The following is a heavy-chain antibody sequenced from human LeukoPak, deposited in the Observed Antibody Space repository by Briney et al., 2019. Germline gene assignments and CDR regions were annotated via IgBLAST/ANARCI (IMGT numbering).Heavy chain of an antibody. D-gene: IGHD6-6*01. Sequence: GGSLRLSCAASGFTFRSYWMHWVRQAPGKGLVWVSRIDNDGTSTAYADSVRGRFTISRDNAKNTLYLQMNSLRAEDTALYYCARASSAFDVWGQGTVATVSS. CDR2: IDNDGTST. J-gene: IGHJ3*01. CDR1: GFTFRSYW. CDR3: ARASSAFDV. V-gene: IGHV3-74*01.